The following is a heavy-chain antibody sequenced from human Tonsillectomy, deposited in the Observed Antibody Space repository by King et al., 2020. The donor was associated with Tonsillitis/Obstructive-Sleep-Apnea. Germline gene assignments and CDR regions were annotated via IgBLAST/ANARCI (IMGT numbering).Heavy chain of an antibody. CDR2: IIPIFGTA. CDR1: GGTFSSYA. CDR3: ASSDIVVVPAAATRGFDYYYYMDV. Sequence: QLVQSGAEVKKPGSSVKVSCKASGGTFSSYAISWVRQAPGQGLEWMGGIIPIFGTANYAQKFQGRVTITADDSTSTAYMELSSLRSEDTAVYYCASSDIVVVPAAATRGFDYYYYMDVWGKGTTVTVSS. V-gene: IGHV1-69*01. J-gene: IGHJ6*03. D-gene: IGHD2-2*01.